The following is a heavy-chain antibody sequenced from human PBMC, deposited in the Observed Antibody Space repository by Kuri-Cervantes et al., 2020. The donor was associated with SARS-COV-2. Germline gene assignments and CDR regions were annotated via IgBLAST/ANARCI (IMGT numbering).Heavy chain of an antibody. CDR1: GFTFSSYA. CDR2: IYSGGST. J-gene: IGHJ4*02. Sequence: GGSLRLSCAASGFTFSSYAMSWVRQAPGKGLEWVSVIYSGGSTYYADSVKGRFTISRDNSKNTLYLQMNSLRAEDTAVYYCARTRFGGIDYWGQGTLVTVSS. CDR3: ARTRFGGIDY. D-gene: IGHD3-10*01. V-gene: IGHV3-66*01.